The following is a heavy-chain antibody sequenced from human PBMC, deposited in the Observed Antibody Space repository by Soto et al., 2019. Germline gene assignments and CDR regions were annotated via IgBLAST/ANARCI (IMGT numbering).Heavy chain of an antibody. CDR1: GFTFSSYA. D-gene: IGHD5-18*01. CDR2: ISGSGGST. J-gene: IGHJ4*02. V-gene: IGHV3-23*01. Sequence: GGSLRLSCAASGFTFSSYAMSWVRQAPGKGLEWVSGISGSGGSTYYADSVKGRFTISRDNSKNTLNLQMNSLRAEDTAVYYCAKARYGYSHGSFDHWGQGTLVTVSS. CDR3: AKARYGYSHGSFDH.